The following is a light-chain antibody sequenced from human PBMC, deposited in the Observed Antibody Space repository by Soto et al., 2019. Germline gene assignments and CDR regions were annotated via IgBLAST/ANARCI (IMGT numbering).Light chain of an antibody. CDR2: GAS. Sequence: EIVLTQSPGTLSLSPGERATLSCRASQSVSSNYLAWYQQKPGQAPRLLIYGASSRATGIQDRFSGSGSGTDFTLTISRLEPEDFAVYYCQQYDSSPWTFGQGTKVEIK. J-gene: IGKJ1*01. CDR3: QQYDSSPWT. CDR1: QSVSSNY. V-gene: IGKV3-20*01.